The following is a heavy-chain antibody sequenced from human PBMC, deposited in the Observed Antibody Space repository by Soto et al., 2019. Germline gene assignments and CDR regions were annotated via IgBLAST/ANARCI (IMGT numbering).Heavy chain of an antibody. CDR2: IYYSGST. CDR3: ARQRTSVVTQAYFGV. CDR1: GDSISSRSYY. D-gene: IGHD2-21*02. Sequence: SETLSPTCTVTGDSISSRSYYCFWIRHPPGTGPEWIASIYYSGSTYSNPSLRSRVSMSIDTSKDQFSLKLKSVTAADTALYFCARQRTSVVTQAYFGVWGPGSLVTVSS. V-gene: IGHV4-39*01. J-gene: IGHJ4*02.